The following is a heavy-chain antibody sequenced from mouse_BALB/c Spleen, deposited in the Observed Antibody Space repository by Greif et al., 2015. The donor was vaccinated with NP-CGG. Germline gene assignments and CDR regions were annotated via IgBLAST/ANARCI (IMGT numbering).Heavy chain of an antibody. D-gene: IGHD2-1*01. CDR1: GYTFSSYW. V-gene: IGHV1-9*01. CDR3: ARKGYGNHVGY. J-gene: IGHJ2*01. CDR2: ILPGSGST. Sequence: QVQLQQSGAELMKPGASVKISCKATGYTFSSYWIEWVKQRPGHGLEWIGEILPGSGSTNYNEKFKGKATFTADTSSNTAYMQLSSLTSEDSAVYYCARKGYGNHVGYWGQGTTLTVSS.